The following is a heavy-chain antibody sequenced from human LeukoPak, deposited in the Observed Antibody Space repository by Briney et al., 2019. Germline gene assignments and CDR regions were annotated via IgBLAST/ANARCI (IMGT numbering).Heavy chain of an antibody. J-gene: IGHJ3*02. CDR2: INTNTGNP. CDR1: GYSFSSYA. V-gene: IGHV7-4-1*02. Sequence: ASVKVSCKASGYSFSSYAVNRVRQAPGQGLEWMGWINTNTGNPTYAQGFAGRFVFALDTSVSTAYLQISSLMAEDTAVYYCATGRYNSGWSAIDIWGQGTMVTVSS. D-gene: IGHD6-19*01. CDR3: ATGRYNSGWSAIDI.